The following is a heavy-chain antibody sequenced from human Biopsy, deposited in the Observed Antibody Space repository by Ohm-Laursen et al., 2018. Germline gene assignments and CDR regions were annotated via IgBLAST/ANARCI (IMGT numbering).Heavy chain of an antibody. CDR3: AGIVLGPTNDAFDI. CDR1: GDSIRNYY. V-gene: IGHV4-4*07. Sequence: SDTLSLTCTVSGDSIRNYYWSWIRQAAGKGLEWIGRIYPGKGTIYNPSLKSRVTMSVDTSKNHFSLNLNSVTAADTAVYYCAGIVLGPTNDAFDIWGQGTMVTVSS. CDR2: IYPGKGT. D-gene: IGHD1-26*01. J-gene: IGHJ3*02.